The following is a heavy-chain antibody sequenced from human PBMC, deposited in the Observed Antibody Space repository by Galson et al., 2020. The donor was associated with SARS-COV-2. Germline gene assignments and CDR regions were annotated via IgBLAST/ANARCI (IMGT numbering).Heavy chain of an antibody. CDR1: GFTFSSYS. V-gene: IGHV3-21*01. J-gene: IGHJ4*02. CDR3: ARGSRSSSWYYNDGPTREPHQGDY. D-gene: IGHD6-13*01. Sequence: GGSLRLSCAASGFTFSSYSMNWVRQAPGKGLEWVSSISSSSSYIYYADSVKGRFTISRDNAKNSLYLQMNSLRAEDTAVYYCARGSRSSSWYYNDGPTREPHQGDYWGQGTLVTVSS. CDR2: ISSSSSYI.